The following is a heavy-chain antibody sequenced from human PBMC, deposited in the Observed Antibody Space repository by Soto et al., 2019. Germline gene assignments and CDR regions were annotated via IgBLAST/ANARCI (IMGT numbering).Heavy chain of an antibody. J-gene: IGHJ6*02. CDR3: ASKMAGTSYYYGMDV. CDR2: IYPGDSDT. CDR1: GYSFTSYW. V-gene: IGHV5-51*01. D-gene: IGHD6-19*01. Sequence: GESLKISCKGSGYSFTSYWIGWVRQMPGKGLEWMGIIYPGDSDTRYSPSFQGQVTISADKSISTAYLQWSSLKASDTATYYCASKMAGTSYYYGMDVWGQGTTVTVSS.